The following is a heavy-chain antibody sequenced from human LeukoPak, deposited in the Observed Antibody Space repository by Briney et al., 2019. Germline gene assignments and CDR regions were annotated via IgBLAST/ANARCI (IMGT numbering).Heavy chain of an antibody. CDR2: IRYDGSNK. V-gene: IGHV3-30*02. Sequence: GGSLRLSCAASGFTFSSYGMHWVRQAPGKGLEWVAFIRYDGSNKYYADSVKGRFTISRDNSKNTLYLQMNSLRAEDTAVYYCARDLGLLWFGELSMSGDYWGQGTLVTVSS. CDR3: ARDLGLLWFGELSMSGDY. CDR1: GFTFSSYG. D-gene: IGHD3-10*01. J-gene: IGHJ4*02.